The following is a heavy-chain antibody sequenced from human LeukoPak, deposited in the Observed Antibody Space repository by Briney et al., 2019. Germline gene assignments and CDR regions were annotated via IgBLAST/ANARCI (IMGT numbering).Heavy chain of an antibody. V-gene: IGHV3-7*01. CDR2: IKQDGSEK. J-gene: IGHJ6*02. D-gene: IGHD3-22*01. Sequence: GSLRLSCAASGFTFSSYWMSWVRQAPGKGLEWVANIKQDGSEKYYVDSVKGRFTISRDNAKNSLYLQMNSLRAEDTAVYYCAREDENYDSSGYYRYYYYGMDVWGQGTTVTVSS. CDR1: GFTFSSYW. CDR3: AREDENYDSSGYYRYYYYGMDV.